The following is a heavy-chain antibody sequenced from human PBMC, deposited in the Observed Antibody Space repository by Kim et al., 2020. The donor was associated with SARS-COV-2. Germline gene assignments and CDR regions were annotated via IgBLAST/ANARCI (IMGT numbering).Heavy chain of an antibody. D-gene: IGHD3-10*01. CDR3: ARAIPWGSGGDYRGIDY. V-gene: IGHV1-46*01. J-gene: IGHJ4*02. Sequence: KFRGRFTMTRDTSTSTVYMELSSLSSEDTAMYYCARAIPWGSGGDYRGIDYWGQGTLVTVSS.